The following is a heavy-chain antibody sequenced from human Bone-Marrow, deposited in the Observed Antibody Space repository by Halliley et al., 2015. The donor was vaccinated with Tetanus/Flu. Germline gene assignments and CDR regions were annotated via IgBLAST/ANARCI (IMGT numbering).Heavy chain of an antibody. V-gene: IGHV3-53*01. CDR2: VYTGGAT. CDR1: GFTVIATY. D-gene: IGHD4-4*01. J-gene: IGHJ6*02. CDR3: ARDPAVPAPDSRDTPNCYFGFDG. Sequence: SLRLSCAASGFTVIATYMTWVRQAPGKGLEWVSSVYTGGATDYANSVKGRFIIPRDSSTNTLFLQMNSLRADDTALYSCARDPAVPAPDSRDTPNCYFGFDGWGRGTAVIVSS.